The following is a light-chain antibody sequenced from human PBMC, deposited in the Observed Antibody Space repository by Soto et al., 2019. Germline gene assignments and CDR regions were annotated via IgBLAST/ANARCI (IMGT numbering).Light chain of an antibody. Sequence: QSVLTQPPSASGTPGQRVTISCSGSSSNIGSNYVYWYQQLPGTAPKLLIYRNNQRPSGVPDRFSGSKSGTSASLAISGLRSEDEADYYCAAWDDSLSGLVVLGGGTKVTVL. J-gene: IGLJ2*01. V-gene: IGLV1-47*01. CDR3: AAWDDSLSGLVV. CDR2: RNN. CDR1: SSNIGSNY.